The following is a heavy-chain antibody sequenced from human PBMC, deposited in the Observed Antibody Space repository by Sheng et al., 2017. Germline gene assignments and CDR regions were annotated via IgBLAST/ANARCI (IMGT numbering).Heavy chain of an antibody. CDR3: TSLLSIAAARYFQH. V-gene: IGHV3-73*02. J-gene: IGHJ1*01. Sequence: EVQLVESGGGLVQPGGSLKLSCAASGFTFSGSAMHWVRQASGKGLEWVGRIRSKANSYATAYAASVKGRFTISRDDSKNTAYLQMNSLKTEDTAVYYCTSLLSIAAARYFQHWGQGTLVTVSS. D-gene: IGHD6-13*01. CDR2: IRSKANSYAT. CDR1: GFTFSGSA.